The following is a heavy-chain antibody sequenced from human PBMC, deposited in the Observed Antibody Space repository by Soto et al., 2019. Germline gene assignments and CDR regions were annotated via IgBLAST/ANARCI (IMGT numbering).Heavy chain of an antibody. Sequence: SPALSLTCVLSGDSVSRNSAAWNWIRQSPSRGLEWLGRTYYRSKWYNDYAVSVKSRITINPDTSKNQFSLQLNSVPPEDTAVYYCARLLRLGPYYYYYGMDGWGQGTTVTVSS. V-gene: IGHV6-1*01. J-gene: IGHJ6*02. CDR3: ARLLRLGPYYYYYGMDG. D-gene: IGHD7-27*01. CDR2: TYYRSKWYN. CDR1: GDSVSRNSAA.